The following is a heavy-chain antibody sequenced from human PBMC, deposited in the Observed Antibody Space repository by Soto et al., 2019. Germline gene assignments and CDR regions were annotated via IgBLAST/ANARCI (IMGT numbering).Heavy chain of an antibody. J-gene: IGHJ3*02. CDR1: GLTSSSYT. CDR2: IGRTSNYI. D-gene: IGHD3-16*01. V-gene: IGHV3-21*01. Sequence: PGGSLRLSCAASGLTSSSYTMNWVRQAPGRGLEWVSSIGRTSNYIYYADSVKGRFTISRDNAKNSLYLQMNSLRAEDTAVYYCASPKGGAFDIWGQGTMVTVSS. CDR3: ASPKGGAFDI.